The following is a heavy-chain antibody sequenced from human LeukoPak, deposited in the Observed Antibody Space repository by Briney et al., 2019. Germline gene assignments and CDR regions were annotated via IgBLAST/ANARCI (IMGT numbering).Heavy chain of an antibody. CDR1: GGTFSSYA. V-gene: IGHV1-69*13. CDR2: IIPIFGTA. CDR3: ARGINYYWYFDL. J-gene: IGHJ2*01. D-gene: IGHD5-24*01. Sequence: SVKVSCKASGGTFSSYAISWVRQAPGQGLEWMGGIIPIFGTANYAQKFQGRVTITADESTSTAYMELSSLRSEDTAVYYCARGINYYWYFDLWGRGTLVTVSS.